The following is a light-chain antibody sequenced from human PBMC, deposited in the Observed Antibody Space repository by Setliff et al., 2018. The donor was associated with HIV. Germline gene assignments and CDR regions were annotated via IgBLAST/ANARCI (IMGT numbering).Light chain of an antibody. CDR2: EGN. CDR3: SSYTSTYTYV. J-gene: IGLJ1*01. V-gene: IGLV2-14*02. Sequence: QSALTQPASVSGSPGQSITISCTGTSSDVGSDNLVSWYQQHPGKAPKVILYEGNKRPSGISDRFSGSKSGNTAFLTISGLQAEDEADYYCSSYTSTYTYVFGTGTKVTVL. CDR1: SSDVGSDNL.